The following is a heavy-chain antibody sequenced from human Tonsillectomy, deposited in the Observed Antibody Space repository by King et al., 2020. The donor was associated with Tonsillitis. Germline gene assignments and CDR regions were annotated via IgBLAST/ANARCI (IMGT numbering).Heavy chain of an antibody. J-gene: IGHJ4*02. CDR3: AKGSGNYYFDY. D-gene: IGHD2-15*01. CDR2: IDHSGRTT. Sequence: VQLVESGGGLVQPGGSLRLSCAASGFTFSKYGMSWVRQAPGKGLEWVSTIDHSGRTTYYADSVKGRFTISRDNSKNTLHLQMNSLRVEDTAVYYCAKGSGNYYFDYWGQGTVVTVSS. CDR1: GFTFSKYG. V-gene: IGHV3-23*04.